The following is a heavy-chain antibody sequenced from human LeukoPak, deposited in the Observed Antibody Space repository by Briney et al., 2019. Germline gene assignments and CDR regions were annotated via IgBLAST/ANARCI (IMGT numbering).Heavy chain of an antibody. CDR1: GVSISSYS. V-gene: IGHV4-4*07. CDR3: ARTSSDYDFWSR. D-gene: IGHD3-3*01. J-gene: IGHJ4*02. Sequence: PSETLSLTCTVSGVSISSYSWSWIRQPAGKGLDWIGRIYTSGSTNYNPSLKSRVTMSVDTSKNQFSLKLSSVTAADTAVYYCARTSSDYDFWSRWGQGTLVTVSS. CDR2: IYTSGST.